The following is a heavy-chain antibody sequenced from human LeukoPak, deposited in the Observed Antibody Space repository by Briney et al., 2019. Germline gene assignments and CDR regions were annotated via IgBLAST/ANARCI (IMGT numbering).Heavy chain of an antibody. D-gene: IGHD1-20*01. Sequence: GRSLRLSCAASGFTFSTYAMHWVRQAPGKGLEWVAVISYDGSNKYYADSVKGRFTSSRDNSKNTLYLQMNSLSAEDTALYCCARGHNWNGGRFYFYGIDVWGQGTTVTVSS. CDR3: ARGHNWNGGRFYFYGIDV. V-gene: IGHV3-30-3*01. CDR1: GFTFSTYA. J-gene: IGHJ6*02. CDR2: ISYDGSNK.